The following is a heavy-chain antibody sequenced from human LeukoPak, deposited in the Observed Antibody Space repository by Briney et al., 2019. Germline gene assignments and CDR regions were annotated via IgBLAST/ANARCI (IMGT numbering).Heavy chain of an antibody. Sequence: GASVKVSCKASGYTFTGYYMHWVRQAPGQGLEWMGRINPNSGGTNYAQKFQGRVTMTRDTSISTAYMELSRLRSDDTAVYYCARDRTYDFWSGRGWFDPWGQGTLVTVSS. J-gene: IGHJ5*02. CDR2: INPNSGGT. D-gene: IGHD3-3*01. CDR3: ARDRTYDFWSGRGWFDP. CDR1: GYTFTGYY. V-gene: IGHV1-2*06.